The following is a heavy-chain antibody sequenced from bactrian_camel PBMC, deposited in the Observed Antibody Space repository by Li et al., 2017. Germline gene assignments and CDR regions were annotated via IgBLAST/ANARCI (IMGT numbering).Heavy chain of an antibody. CDR3: AAGIRYGCRLSSELGSRLGS. Sequence: VQLVESGGGSVQAGQSLILSCAVSGDTASVYSMAWYRQAPGKEREWVATIRFPSGTTVYANSVLGRFTISRDNAKNAVYLQMNRLRSEDTAVYFCAAGIRYGCRLSSELGSRLGSWGQG. V-gene: IGHV3-3*01. CDR2: IRFPSGTT. J-gene: IGHJ6*01. D-gene: IGHD2*01. CDR1: GDTASVYS.